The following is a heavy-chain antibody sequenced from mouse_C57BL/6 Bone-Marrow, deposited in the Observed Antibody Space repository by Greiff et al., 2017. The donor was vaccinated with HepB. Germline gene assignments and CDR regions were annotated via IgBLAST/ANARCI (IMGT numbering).Heavy chain of an antibody. CDR3: ARDADDYGLDY. CDR2: SRNKANDYTT. V-gene: IGHV7-1*01. CDR1: GFTFSDFY. Sequence: DVMLVESGGGLVQSGRSLRLSCATSGFTFSDFYMEWVRQAPGKGLEWIAASRNKANDYTTEYSASVKGRFIVSRDTSQSILYLQMNALRAEDTAIYYCARDADDYGLDYWGQGTTLTVSS. D-gene: IGHD2-4*01. J-gene: IGHJ2*01.